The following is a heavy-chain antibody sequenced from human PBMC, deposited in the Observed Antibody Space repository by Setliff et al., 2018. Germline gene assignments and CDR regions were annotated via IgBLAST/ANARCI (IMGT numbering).Heavy chain of an antibody. J-gene: IGHJ3*02. CDR1: GFTFSSYR. D-gene: IGHD2-15*01. CDR3: ARDMGQEGWALDI. V-gene: IGHV3-NL1*01. Sequence: GGSLRLSCAASGFTFSSYRMHWVRQAPGKGLEWVSVIYSGGSTYYADSVKGRFTISRDNSKNTLYLQMNSLRAEDTAVYYCARDMGQEGWALDIWGQGTMVTVSS. CDR2: IYSGGST.